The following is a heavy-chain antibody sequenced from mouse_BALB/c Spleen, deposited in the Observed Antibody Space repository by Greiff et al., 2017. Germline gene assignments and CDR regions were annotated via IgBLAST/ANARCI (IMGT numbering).Heavy chain of an antibody. CDR1: GFTFSDYY. J-gene: IGHJ4*01. V-gene: IGHV5-4*02. CDR2: ISDGGSYT. CDR3: AREAYYGNYGYAMDY. D-gene: IGHD2-10*01. Sequence: EVQGVESGGGLVKPGGSLKLSCAASGFTFSDYYMYWVRQTPEKRLEWVATISDGGSYTYYPDSVKGRFTISRDNAKNNLYLQMSSLKSEDTAMYYCAREAYYGNYGYAMDYWGQGTSVTVSS.